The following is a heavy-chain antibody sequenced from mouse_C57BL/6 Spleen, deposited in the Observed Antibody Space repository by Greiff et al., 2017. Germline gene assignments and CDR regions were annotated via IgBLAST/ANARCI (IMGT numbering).Heavy chain of an antibody. CDR1: GFTFSSYA. J-gene: IGHJ2*01. CDR2: ISYGGSYT. CDR3: ARGGFEYCGSSYDYFGG. V-gene: IGHV5-4*01. Sequence: EVQVVESGGGLVKPGGSLKLSCAASGFTFSSYAMSWVRQTPEKRLEWVATISYGGSYTSYPDNVKGRFTITRDNATNNLYLQMGHLKSEDTAMYYCARGGFEYCGSSYDYFGGWGQGTTLTVSS. D-gene: IGHD1-1*01.